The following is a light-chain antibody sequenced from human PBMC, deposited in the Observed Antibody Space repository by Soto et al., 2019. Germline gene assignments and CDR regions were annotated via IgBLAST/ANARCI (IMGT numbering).Light chain of an antibody. V-gene: IGKV3D-15*01. CDR1: QSIGNN. J-gene: IGKJ4*01. CDR2: GAS. CDR3: QQYRAWPIS. Sequence: EIVVTQSPATLSVSPGERATRSCRASQSIGNNLAWYQQKPGQAPRLLIYGASTRATTILARFSGSGSGTDFTLTISSLQSGDFAVYYCQQYRAWPISFGGGNKVEIK.